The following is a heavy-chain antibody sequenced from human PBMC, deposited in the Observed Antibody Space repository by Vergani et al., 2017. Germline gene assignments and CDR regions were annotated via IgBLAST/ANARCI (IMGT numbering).Heavy chain of an antibody. V-gene: IGHV3-30*04. J-gene: IGHJ6*03. CDR3: AREGALYGVYYYYMDV. CDR1: GFTFSSYA. CDR2: ISYDGSNK. D-gene: IGHD2-2*02. Sequence: QVQLVESGGGVVQPGRSLRLSCAASGFTFSSYAMHWVRQAPGKGLEWVAVISYDGSNKYYADSVKGRFTISRDNSKNPLYLQMNSLRAEDTAVYYWAREGALYGVYYYYMDVWGKGTTVTVSS.